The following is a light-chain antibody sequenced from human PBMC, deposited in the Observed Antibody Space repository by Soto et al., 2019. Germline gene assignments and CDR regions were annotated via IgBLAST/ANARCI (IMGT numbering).Light chain of an antibody. CDR1: SSDVGGYNY. CDR3: SSYTSSSLYV. V-gene: IGLV2-14*01. J-gene: IGLJ1*01. Sequence: QSVVTQPASVSGSPRQSITISCPGTSSDVGGYNYVSWYQQHPGKAPKLMIYDVSNRPSGVSNRFSGSKSGNTASLTISGLQAEDEADYYCSSYTSSSLYVFGTGTKVTVL. CDR2: DVS.